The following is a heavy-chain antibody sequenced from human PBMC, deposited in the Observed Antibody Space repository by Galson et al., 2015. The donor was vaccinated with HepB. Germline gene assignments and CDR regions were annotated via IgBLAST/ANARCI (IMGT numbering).Heavy chain of an antibody. V-gene: IGHV1-3*01. CDR1: GYTFTSYA. D-gene: IGHD3-16*01. CDR3: ARASWGYYYYGMDV. CDR2: INAGNGNT. Sequence: SVKVSCKASGYTFTSYAMHWVRQAPGQRLEWMGWINAGNGNTKYSQKFQGRVTITRDTSASTAYMELSSLRSEDTAVYYCARASWGYYYYGMDVWGQGTTVTVSS. J-gene: IGHJ6*02.